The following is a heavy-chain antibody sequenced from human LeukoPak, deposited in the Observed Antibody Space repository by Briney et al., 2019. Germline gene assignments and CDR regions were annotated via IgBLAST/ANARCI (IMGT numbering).Heavy chain of an antibody. V-gene: IGHV1-2*02. CDR2: INPNSGGT. D-gene: IGHD3-22*01. J-gene: IGHJ5*02. Sequence: EASVKVSCKASGYTFTGYYMHWVRQAPGQGLEWMGWINPNSGGTNYAQQFQGRVTLTRDTSVTTAYMELSSLRSEDTAVYYCARLYYYDSSGYYSNWFDPWDQGTLVTVSS. CDR1: GYTFTGYY. CDR3: ARLYYYDSSGYYSNWFDP.